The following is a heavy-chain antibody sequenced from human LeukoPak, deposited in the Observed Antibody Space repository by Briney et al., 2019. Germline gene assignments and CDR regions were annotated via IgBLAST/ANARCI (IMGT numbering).Heavy chain of an antibody. J-gene: IGHJ4*02. V-gene: IGHV3-48*01. Sequence: GGSLRLSCAASGFTFSSYSMNWVRQAPGKGLEWVSYISSSSNTIYYADSVKGRFTISRDNAKNSLYLQMNSLRPEDTAVYYCAKDAYLIAVAGNYFEYWGQGTLVTVSS. CDR2: ISSSSNTI. D-gene: IGHD6-19*01. CDR3: AKDAYLIAVAGNYFEY. CDR1: GFTFSSYS.